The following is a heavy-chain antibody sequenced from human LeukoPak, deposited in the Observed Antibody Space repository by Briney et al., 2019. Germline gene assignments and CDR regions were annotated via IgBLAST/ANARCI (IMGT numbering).Heavy chain of an antibody. V-gene: IGHV5-51*01. CDR3: ARPTLGYYSGGSCPFDY. D-gene: IGHD2-15*01. J-gene: IGHJ4*02. Sequence: GESLKISCKGSGYSFTSYWIGWVRQMPGKGLEWMGIIYPGDSDTRYSPSFQGQVTISHDKSISTASLQWSSLNASATPMTYCARPTLGYYSGGSCPFDYWGQGTLVTVSS. CDR2: IYPGDSDT. CDR1: GYSFTSYW.